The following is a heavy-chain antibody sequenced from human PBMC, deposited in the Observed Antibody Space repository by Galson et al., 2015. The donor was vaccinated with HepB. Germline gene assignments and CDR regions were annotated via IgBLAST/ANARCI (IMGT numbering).Heavy chain of an antibody. D-gene: IGHD6-19*01. V-gene: IGHV1-69*10. CDR3: ATSSGWYDFDY. J-gene: IGHJ4*02. Sequence: SVKVSCKASGGTFSSYAISWVRQAPGQGLEWMGGIIPILGIANYAQKLQGRVTMTTDTSTSTAYMELRSLRSDDTAVYYCATSSGWYDFDYWGQGTLVTVSS. CDR2: IIPILGIA. CDR1: GGTFSSYA.